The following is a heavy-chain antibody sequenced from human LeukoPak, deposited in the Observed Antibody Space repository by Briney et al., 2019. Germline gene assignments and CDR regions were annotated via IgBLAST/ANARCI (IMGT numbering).Heavy chain of an antibody. V-gene: IGHV3-48*01. CDR1: GFTFSSYR. CDR2: ISSSSSTI. J-gene: IGHJ5*02. CDR3: ARGRAAAAYFWFDP. Sequence: GGSLRLSCAASGFTFSSYRMNWVRQAPGKGLEWVSYISSSSSTIYYADSVKGRFTISRDNAKNSLFLQMNSLRAEDTAVYYCARGRAAAAYFWFDPWGQGTLVTVSS. D-gene: IGHD6-13*01.